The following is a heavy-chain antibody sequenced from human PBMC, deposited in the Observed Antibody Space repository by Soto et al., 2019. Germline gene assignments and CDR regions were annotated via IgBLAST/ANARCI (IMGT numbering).Heavy chain of an antibody. D-gene: IGHD6-13*01. CDR2: IYSAGIT. CDR3: GGGYSSTRGDH. CDR1: GFTFSNAW. Sequence: EVQLVESGGGLVKPGGALRLSCAASGFTFSNAWMSWVRQAPGKGLEWVSVIYSAGITYYADSVKGRFTISRDNSKNILYLQMNSLRAEDTAMYYCGGGYSSTRGDHWGQGTLVTVSS. V-gene: IGHV3-66*01. J-gene: IGHJ4*02.